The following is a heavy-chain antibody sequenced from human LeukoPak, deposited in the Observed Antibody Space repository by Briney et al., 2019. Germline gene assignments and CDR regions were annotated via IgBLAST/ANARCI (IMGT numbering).Heavy chain of an antibody. J-gene: IGHJ5*02. D-gene: IGHD5-18*01. CDR1: GGSFSGYY. Sequence: SETLSLTCAVYGGSFSGYYWSWIRQPAGKGLEWIGRIYTSGSTNYNPSLKSRVTISVDTSKNQFSLKLSSVTAADTAVYYCARERWIQLWLGETPLDPWGQGTLVTVSS. V-gene: IGHV4-4*07. CDR3: ARERWIQLWLGETPLDP. CDR2: IYTSGST.